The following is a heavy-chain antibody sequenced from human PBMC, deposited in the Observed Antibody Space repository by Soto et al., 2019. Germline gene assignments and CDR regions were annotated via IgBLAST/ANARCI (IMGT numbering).Heavy chain of an antibody. J-gene: IGHJ1*01. V-gene: IGHV3-23*01. D-gene: IGHD6-19*01. CDR1: GFTFSIYA. CDR2: ISGSGGST. Sequence: GALRLSCAASGFTFSIYAMSWVRQAPGKGLEWVSAISGSGGSTYYADSVKGRFTISRDNSKNTLYLQMNSLRAEDTAVYYCAKGSSGWYLEYFQHWGQGTLVTVSS. CDR3: AKGSSGWYLEYFQH.